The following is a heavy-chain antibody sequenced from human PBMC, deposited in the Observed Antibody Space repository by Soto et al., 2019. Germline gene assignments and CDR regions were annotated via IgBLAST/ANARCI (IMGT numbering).Heavy chain of an antibody. CDR2: ISYDGSNK. CDR1: GFTFSSYA. CDR3: ARTLAGHYYDSSGYPDAFDI. V-gene: IGHV3-30-3*01. Sequence: QVQLVESGGGVVQPGRSLRLSCAASGFTFSSYAMHWVRQAPGKGLEWVAVISYDGSNKYYADYVKGRFTISRDNSKNTLYLHTNSLRAEDTAVYYCARTLAGHYYDSSGYPDAFDIWGQGTMVTVSS. J-gene: IGHJ3*02. D-gene: IGHD3-22*01.